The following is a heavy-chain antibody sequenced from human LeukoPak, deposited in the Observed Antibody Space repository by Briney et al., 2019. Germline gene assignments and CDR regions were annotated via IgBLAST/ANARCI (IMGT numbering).Heavy chain of an antibody. D-gene: IGHD3-3*01. V-gene: IGHV3-23*01. Sequence: GGSLRLSCATSGFTFGSHAMSWVRQAPGKGLEWVSTFSNTGSTYYADSVKGRVTISRDNSKDTLYLQMNSLRAEDTAIYYCAKDYYDFWSGFDSWGQGTLVTVSS. CDR3: AKDYYDFWSGFDS. J-gene: IGHJ4*02. CDR2: FSNTGST. CDR1: GFTFGSHA.